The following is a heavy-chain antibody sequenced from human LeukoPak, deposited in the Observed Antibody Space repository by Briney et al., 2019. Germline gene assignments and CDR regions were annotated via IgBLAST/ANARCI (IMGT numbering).Heavy chain of an antibody. CDR2: INHSGST. D-gene: IGHD6-19*01. J-gene: IGHJ4*02. CDR1: GGSFSGYY. CDR3: ARGRQWLVRYFDY. Sequence: PSETLSLTCAVYGGSFSGYYWSWIRQPPRKGLEWIGEINHSGSTNYNPSLKSRVTISVDTSKHQSSLKLSSVTAADTAVYYCARGRQWLVRYFDYWGQGTLVTVSS. V-gene: IGHV4-34*01.